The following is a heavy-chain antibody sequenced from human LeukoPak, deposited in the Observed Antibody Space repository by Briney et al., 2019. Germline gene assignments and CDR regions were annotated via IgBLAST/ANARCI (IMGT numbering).Heavy chain of an antibody. D-gene: IGHD5-18*01. V-gene: IGHV4-59*11. Sequence: SETLSLTCTVSGGSISSHYWSWIRQPPGKGLEWIGYIYYSGSTNYNPSLKSRVTISVDTSKNQFSLKLSSVTAADTAVYYCARGLVDTAMVTVFFYYYYMDVWGKGTTVTVSS. J-gene: IGHJ6*03. CDR1: GGSISSHY. CDR2: IYYSGST. CDR3: ARGLVDTAMVTVFFYYYYMDV.